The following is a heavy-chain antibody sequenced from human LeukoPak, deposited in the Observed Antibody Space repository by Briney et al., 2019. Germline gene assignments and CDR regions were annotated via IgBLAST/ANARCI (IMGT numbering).Heavy chain of an antibody. V-gene: IGHV1-69*05. CDR3: ARAGYYDYVWPFY. CDR2: IIPIFGTA. CDR1: GGTFSSYA. Sequence: ASVKVSCKASGGTFSSYAISWVRQAPGQGLERMGGIIPIFGTANYAQKFQGRVTITTDESTSTAYMELSSLRSEDTAVYYCARAGYYDYVWPFYWGQGTLVTVSS. D-gene: IGHD3-16*01. J-gene: IGHJ4*02.